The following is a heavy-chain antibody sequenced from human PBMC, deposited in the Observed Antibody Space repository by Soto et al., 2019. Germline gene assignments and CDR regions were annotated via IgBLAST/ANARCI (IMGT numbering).Heavy chain of an antibody. V-gene: IGHV1-3*05. D-gene: IGHD3-22*01. Sequence: QVQLVQSGAEEKKPGASVKVSCKASGYTFTSYAMHWVRQAPGQRLEWMGWINAGNGNTKYSQKFQCRVTITRDTSASAAYMALSSLRSAGTAVCYWARRSGYYLIGAYWGPGALVTVSS. CDR2: INAGNGNT. J-gene: IGHJ4*02. CDR1: GYTFTSYA. CDR3: ARRSGYYLIGAY.